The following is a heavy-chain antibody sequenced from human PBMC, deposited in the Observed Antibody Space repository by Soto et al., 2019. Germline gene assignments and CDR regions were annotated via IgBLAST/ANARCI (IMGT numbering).Heavy chain of an antibody. D-gene: IGHD2-15*01. V-gene: IGHV1-69*13. CDR2: IIPIFGTA. CDR3: ARGCSGGSCHTNNWFDP. Sequence: SVKVSCKAYGGTFSSYAIRWVRQAPGQGLEWMGGIIPIFGTANHAQKFQGRVTITADESTSTAYMELSSLRSEDTAVYYCARGCSGGSCHTNNWFDPWGQGTLVTVSS. J-gene: IGHJ5*02. CDR1: GGTFSSYA.